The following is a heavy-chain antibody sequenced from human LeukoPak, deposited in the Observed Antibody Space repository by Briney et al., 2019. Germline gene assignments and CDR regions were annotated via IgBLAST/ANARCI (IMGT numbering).Heavy chain of an antibody. CDR3: ARRNWGPNWFDP. V-gene: IGHV4-59*08. CDR2: IYHTGST. Sequence: PSETLSLTCTVSGGSIKSHYWNWIRQPPGKGLEWIGYIYHTGSTKYNPSLESRVTISVDTSNNQFSLKLSSVTAADTAVYYCARRNWGPNWFDPWGQGTLVTVYS. J-gene: IGHJ5*02. CDR1: GGSIKSHY. D-gene: IGHD7-27*01.